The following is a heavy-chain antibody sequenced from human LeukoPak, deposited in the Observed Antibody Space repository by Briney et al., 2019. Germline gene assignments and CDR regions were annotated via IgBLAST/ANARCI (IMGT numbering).Heavy chain of an antibody. D-gene: IGHD2-15*01. CDR1: GFTFSDYY. J-gene: IGHJ3*02. CDR3: ARGGIWGPNAFDT. Sequence: GGSLRLSCAASGFTFSDYYMNWIRQAPGKGLEWISYISSSSSYTNFADSVKGRFTISRDNAKNSLYLQMNSLRAEDTAVYYCARGGIWGPNAFDTWGQGTMVTVSS. V-gene: IGHV3-11*05. CDR2: ISSSSSYT.